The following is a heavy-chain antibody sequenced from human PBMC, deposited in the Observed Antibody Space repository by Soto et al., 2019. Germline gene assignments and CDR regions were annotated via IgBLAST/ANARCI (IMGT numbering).Heavy chain of an antibody. J-gene: IGHJ4*02. Sequence: EVQLLESGGGLVQPGGSLRLSCAASGFTFSSYAMSWVRQAPGKGLEWVSAISGSGGSTYYADSVKGRFTISRDNSKNTLYLQMNSLRAEDTAVYYCAKVPIRSDYYDSSGYSVYWGQGTLVTVSS. CDR2: ISGSGGST. CDR1: GFTFSSYA. V-gene: IGHV3-23*01. CDR3: AKVPIRSDYYDSSGYSVY. D-gene: IGHD3-22*01.